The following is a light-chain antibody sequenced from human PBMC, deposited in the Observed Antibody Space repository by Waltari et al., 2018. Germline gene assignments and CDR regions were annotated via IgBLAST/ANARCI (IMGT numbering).Light chain of an antibody. CDR1: ITDLASYTL. CDR2: QAP. CDR3: CSYTGSSTSYG. V-gene: IGLV2-23*01. J-gene: IGLJ1*01. Sequence: QSALSQPASVSGSPGQSLTITCTGAITDLASYTLVAWYQHHPNRAPKLIIYQAPQRPSGISRRFSGAKSVATASLRISGLQADDEADYYCCSYTGSSTSYGCGGGTKVTVL.